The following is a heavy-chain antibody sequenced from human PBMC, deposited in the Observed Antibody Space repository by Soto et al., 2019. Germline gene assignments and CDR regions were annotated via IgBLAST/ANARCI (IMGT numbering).Heavy chain of an antibody. V-gene: IGHV3-23*01. CDR3: AKATTNGGWFNPFDS. CDR2: LSGSGTST. J-gene: IGHJ4*02. Sequence: VGSLRLSCAASGFSFVDYDLNWVRQAPGKGLEWVSGLSGSGTSTYYADSVKGRFTISRDNSRDTLLLQMNSLTADDTAVYYCAKATTNGGWFNPFDSWGQGALVTVSS. CDR1: GFSFVDYD. D-gene: IGHD6-19*01.